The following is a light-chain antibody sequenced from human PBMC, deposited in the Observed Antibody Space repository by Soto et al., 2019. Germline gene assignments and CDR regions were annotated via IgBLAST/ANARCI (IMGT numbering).Light chain of an antibody. CDR1: QSVDTY. CDR2: GAS. CDR3: QHHGGPPLFA. J-gene: IGKJ3*01. Sequence: EIVLTQSPGTLSLSPGERAALSCRASQSVDTYLSWYQQKPGQAPRLLIYGASSRATGIPDRFSGSGSGTDFILTIRRLEPEDFAVYYWQHHGGPPLFAFGPGTRVDIK. V-gene: IGKV3-20*01.